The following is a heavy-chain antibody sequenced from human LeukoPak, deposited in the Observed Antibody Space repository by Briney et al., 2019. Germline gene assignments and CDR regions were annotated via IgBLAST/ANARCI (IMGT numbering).Heavy chain of an antibody. CDR1: GGSFSGYY. Sequence: PSETLSLTCAVYGGSFSGYYWSWLRQPPGKGLEWIGEINHSGSTNYNPSLKSRVTISVDTSKNQFSLKLSSVTAADTAVYYCARGGERAAGTGWFDPWGQGTLVTVSS. CDR3: ARGGERAAGTGWFDP. D-gene: IGHD6-13*01. V-gene: IGHV4-34*01. J-gene: IGHJ5*02. CDR2: INHSGST.